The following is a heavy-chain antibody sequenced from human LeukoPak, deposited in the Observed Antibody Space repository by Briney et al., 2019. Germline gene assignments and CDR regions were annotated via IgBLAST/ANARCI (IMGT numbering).Heavy chain of an antibody. D-gene: IGHD1-26*01. CDR1: GYSFTSYW. J-gene: IGHJ3*02. V-gene: IGHV5-51*01. CDR2: IYPGDSDI. CDR3: GRGARAAFDI. Sequence: GESLNISCKGSGYSFTSYWIGWVRQMPGKGLEWMGIIYPGDSDIRYSPSFQGQVTISVDKSMSTAYLQWSSLKASDTAMYYCGRGARAAFDIWGQGTMVTVSS.